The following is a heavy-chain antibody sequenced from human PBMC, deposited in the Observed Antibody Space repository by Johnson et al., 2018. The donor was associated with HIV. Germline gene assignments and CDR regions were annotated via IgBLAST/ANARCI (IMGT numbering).Heavy chain of an antibody. CDR1: GFTFSSYA. Sequence: QVQLVESGGGVVQPGRSLRLSCAASGFTFSSYAMHWVRQAPGKGLEWVAVISYDGSNKYYADSVKGRFTISRDNSKNTLYLQMNSLRAEDTAVYYCAKDQGYAHDYGDHNAFDIWGQGTMVTVSS. D-gene: IGHD4-17*01. CDR2: ISYDGSNK. J-gene: IGHJ3*02. V-gene: IGHV3-30*04. CDR3: AKDQGYAHDYGDHNAFDI.